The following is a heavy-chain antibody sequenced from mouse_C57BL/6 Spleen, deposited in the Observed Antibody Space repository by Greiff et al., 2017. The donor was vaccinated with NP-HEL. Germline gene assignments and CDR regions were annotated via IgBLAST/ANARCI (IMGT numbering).Heavy chain of an antibody. CDR3: AREGYYVRDY. V-gene: IGHV3-6*01. CDR2: ISYDGSN. CDR1: GYSITSGYY. Sequence: DVKLQESGPGLVKPSQSLSLTCSVTGYSITSGYYWNWIRQFPGNKLEWMGYISYDGSNNYNPSLKNRISITRDTSKNQFFLKLNSVTTEDTATYYCAREGYYVRDYWGQGTTLTVSS. D-gene: IGHD1-1*01. J-gene: IGHJ2*01.